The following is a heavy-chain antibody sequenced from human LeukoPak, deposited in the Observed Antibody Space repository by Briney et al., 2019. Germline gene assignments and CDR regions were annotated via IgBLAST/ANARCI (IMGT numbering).Heavy chain of an antibody. CDR2: ISSNGGST. CDR1: GFTFSSYA. V-gene: IGHV3-64*01. Sequence: GGSLRLSCAASGFTFSSYAMHWVRQAPGKGLEYVSAISSNGGSTYYANSVKGRFTISRDNSKNTLYLQMNSLRAEDTAVYYCAKGYSGSYSGDYWGQGTLVTVSS. J-gene: IGHJ4*02. D-gene: IGHD1-26*01. CDR3: AKGYSGSYSGDY.